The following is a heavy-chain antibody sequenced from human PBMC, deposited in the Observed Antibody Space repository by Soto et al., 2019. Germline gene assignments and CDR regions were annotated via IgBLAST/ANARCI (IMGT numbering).Heavy chain of an antibody. Sequence: GGSLRLSCAASGFTFSSYAMSWVRQAPGKGLEWVSVISGSGGSTYYADSVKGRFTISRDNPKNTLYLQMNSLRAEDTAVYYCARPSVATTRGNWFDPWGQGTLVTVSS. CDR2: ISGSGGST. CDR3: ARPSVATTRGNWFDP. J-gene: IGHJ5*02. D-gene: IGHD5-12*01. V-gene: IGHV3-23*01. CDR1: GFTFSSYA.